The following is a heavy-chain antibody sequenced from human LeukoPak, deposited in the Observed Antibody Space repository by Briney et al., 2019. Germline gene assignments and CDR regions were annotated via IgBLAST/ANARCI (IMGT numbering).Heavy chain of an antibody. CDR2: VYHSGST. D-gene: IGHD1/OR15-1a*01. Sequence: SSXYWGWIRQPXGXXLEWIGSVYHSGSTYYNPSLKSRVTISVDTSKNQFSLKLSSVTAADTAFYYXAXXXXEHXXXXYDFWGXGXLVTVSS. CDR3: AXXXXEHXXXXYDF. V-gene: IGHV4-38-2*01. J-gene: IGHJ4*02. CDR1: SSXY.